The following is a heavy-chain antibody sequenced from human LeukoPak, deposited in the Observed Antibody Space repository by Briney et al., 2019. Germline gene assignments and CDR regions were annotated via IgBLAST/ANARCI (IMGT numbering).Heavy chain of an antibody. Sequence: GGSLRLSCAASGFTVSRNYMSWVRQAPGKGLEWVSVIYSGGSTYYADSVKGRFTISRDNSKNTLYLQMNSMRAEDTAVYYCVRESDSSGYYHFDYWGQGTLVTVSS. CDR1: GFTVSRNY. D-gene: IGHD3-22*01. CDR3: VRESDSSGYYHFDY. V-gene: IGHV3-66*01. J-gene: IGHJ4*02. CDR2: IYSGGST.